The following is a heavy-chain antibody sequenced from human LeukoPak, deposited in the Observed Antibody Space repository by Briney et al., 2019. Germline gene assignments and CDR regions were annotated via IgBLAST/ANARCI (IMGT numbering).Heavy chain of an antibody. J-gene: IGHJ4*02. CDR3: ARVGTYGSGSYLSWLDY. CDR1: GGSIRSYY. D-gene: IGHD3-10*01. V-gene: IGHV4-59*01. CDR2: IYYSGST. Sequence: PSETLALTCTVSGGSIRSYYWIWIRHPPGKGLEWIGYIYYSGSTNYNPSLKSRVTISVDTSKNQFSLKLSSVTAADTAVYYCARVGTYGSGSYLSWLDYWGQGTLVTVSS.